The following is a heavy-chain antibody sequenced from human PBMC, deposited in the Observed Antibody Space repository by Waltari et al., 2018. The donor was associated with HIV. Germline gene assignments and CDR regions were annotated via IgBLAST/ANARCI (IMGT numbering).Heavy chain of an antibody. CDR3: GGIPGGY. V-gene: IGHV3-73*01. CDR2: IRSKANSYAT. J-gene: IGHJ4*02. CDR1: GFPFSGSA. D-gene: IGHD3-16*01. Sequence: EVQLVESGCGLVPPGGSLKLACAASGFPFSGSAVPWVRQASGKGLEWVGRIRSKANSYATAYAASVKGRFTISRDDSKNTAYLQMNSLKTEDTAVYYCGGIPGGYWGQGTLVTVSS.